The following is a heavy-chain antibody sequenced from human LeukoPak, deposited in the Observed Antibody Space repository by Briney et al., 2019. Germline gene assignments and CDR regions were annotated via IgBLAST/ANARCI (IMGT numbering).Heavy chain of an antibody. CDR1: GASMTTYY. Sequence: PSETLSLTCTVSGASMTTYYWSWIRQPPGKGLEWVAYIYSSGSTNYNPSLKSRLTISIDTSKKQFSLKMSSVTAADAALYYCARLPAARLISGAFDIWGQGTMVTVSS. V-gene: IGHV4-59*01. J-gene: IGHJ3*02. CDR3: ARLPAARLISGAFDI. CDR2: IYSSGST. D-gene: IGHD1-20*01.